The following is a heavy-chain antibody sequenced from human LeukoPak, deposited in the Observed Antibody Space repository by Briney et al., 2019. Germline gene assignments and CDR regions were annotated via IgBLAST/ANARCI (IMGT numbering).Heavy chain of an antibody. CDR1: GFTFDDYG. D-gene: IGHD3-10*01. V-gene: IGHV3-20*04. J-gene: IGHJ3*02. CDR3: ARDSDYYGSGSHRDAFDI. CDR2: INWNGGST. Sequence: GGSLRLSCAASGFTFDDYGMSWVRQAPGKGLEWVSGINWNGGSTGYADSVKGRFTISRDNAKNSLYLQMNSLRAEDTAVYYCARDSDYYGSGSHRDAFDIWGQGTMVTVSS.